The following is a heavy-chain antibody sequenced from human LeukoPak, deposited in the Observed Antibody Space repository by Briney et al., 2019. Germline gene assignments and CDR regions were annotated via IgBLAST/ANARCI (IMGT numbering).Heavy chain of an antibody. Sequence: PSETLSLTCAVYGGSFSGYYWSWIRQPPGKGLEWIGEINHSGSTNYNPSLKSRVTISVDTSKNQFSLKLSSVTAADTAVYYCAREAEDIVVVPAASEGFDPWGQGTLVTVSS. CDR2: INHSGST. CDR1: GGSFSGYY. J-gene: IGHJ5*02. D-gene: IGHD2-2*01. CDR3: AREAEDIVVVPAASEGFDP. V-gene: IGHV4-34*01.